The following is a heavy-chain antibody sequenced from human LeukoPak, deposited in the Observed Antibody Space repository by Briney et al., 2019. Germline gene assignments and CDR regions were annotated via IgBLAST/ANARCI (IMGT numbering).Heavy chain of an antibody. V-gene: IGHV4-34*01. D-gene: IGHD2-15*01. J-gene: IGHJ6*02. CDR2: INHSGST. Sequence: YWSWIRQPPGKGLEWIGEINHSGSTNYNPSLKSRVTISVDTSKNQFSLKLSSVTAADTAVYYCASSVVVVAAKFRAADGMDVWGQGTTVTVSS. CDR1: Y. CDR3: ASSVVVVAAKFRAADGMDV.